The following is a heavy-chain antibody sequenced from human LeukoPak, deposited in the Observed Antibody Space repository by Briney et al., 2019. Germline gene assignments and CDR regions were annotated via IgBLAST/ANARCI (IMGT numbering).Heavy chain of an antibody. CDR3: ARNRGGVLMVYAIPLFDY. D-gene: IGHD2-8*01. J-gene: IGHJ4*02. CDR1: LGTLTSYA. CDR2: IIPSLGIA. Sequence: SVNVSRKASLGTLTSYAISWVRQAPGRGVEWMGRIIPSLGIANYAPKSQGRVTITADKSASTAYMELSSRRTEDTAVYYCARNRGGVLMVYAIPLFDYWGQGTLVSVSS. V-gene: IGHV1-69*04.